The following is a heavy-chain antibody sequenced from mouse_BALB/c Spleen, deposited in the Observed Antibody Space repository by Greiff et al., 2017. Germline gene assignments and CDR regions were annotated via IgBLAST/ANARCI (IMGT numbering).Heavy chain of an antibody. Sequence: VQLQQSGAELVRSGASVKMSCKASGYTFTSYTMHWVKQRPGQGLEWIGYINPSSGYTEYNQKFKDKTTLTADKSSSTAYMQLSSLTSEDSAVYYCARGYGNYGGFAYWGQGTLVTVSA. V-gene: IGHV1-4*02. D-gene: IGHD2-1*01. CDR2: INPSSGYT. J-gene: IGHJ3*01. CDR1: GYTFTSYT. CDR3: ARGYGNYGGFAY.